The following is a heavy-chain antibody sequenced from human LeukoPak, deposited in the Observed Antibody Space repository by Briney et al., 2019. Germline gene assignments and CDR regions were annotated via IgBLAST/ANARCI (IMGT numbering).Heavy chain of an antibody. CDR2: ICSRSSTI. D-gene: IGHD3-3*01. Sequence: GGSLRLSCAASGLTFSSYSMNGVRQAPGKGLECVSYICSRSSTIYYADSVKGRFTISRDNAKNSLYLQMISLRAEDTAVYYCAREVAFGVVISAWWFDPWGQGTLVTVSS. J-gene: IGHJ5*02. CDR3: AREVAFGVVISAWWFDP. CDR1: GLTFSSYS. V-gene: IGHV3-48*01.